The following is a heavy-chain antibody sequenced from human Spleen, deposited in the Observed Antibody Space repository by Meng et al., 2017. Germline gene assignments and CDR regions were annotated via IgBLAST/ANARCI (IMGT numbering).Heavy chain of an antibody. V-gene: IGHV3-15*01. Sequence: LEESGGGLVKPGGSLRLSCAGSGFTFSNAWMSWVRQAPGKGLEWVGRIKSKTDGETTDYAAPVKGRFIISRDDSKNTLYLQMHALKTEDTAVYYCIWNDLGDYWGQGSLVTVSS. CDR1: GFTFSNAW. D-gene: IGHD1-1*01. CDR2: IKSKTDGETT. J-gene: IGHJ4*02. CDR3: IWNDLGDY.